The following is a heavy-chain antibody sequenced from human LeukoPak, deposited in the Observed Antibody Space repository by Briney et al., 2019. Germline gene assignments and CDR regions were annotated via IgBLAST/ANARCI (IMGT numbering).Heavy chain of an antibody. D-gene: IGHD5-12*01. CDR2: IFPHDSDT. CDR3: ARRDLGGYDFAYFDY. Sequence: GESLKISCKGSGYSFTSYWIGWVRQMPGKGLEWMGIIFPHDSDTRYSPPFQGQVTISADKSISTAYLQWSSLKASDTATYYCARRDLGGYDFAYFDYWGQGTLVTVSS. V-gene: IGHV5-51*01. J-gene: IGHJ4*02. CDR1: GYSFTSYW.